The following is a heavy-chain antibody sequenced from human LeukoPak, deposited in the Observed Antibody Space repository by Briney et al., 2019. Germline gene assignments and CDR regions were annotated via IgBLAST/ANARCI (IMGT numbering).Heavy chain of an antibody. V-gene: IGHV4-39*01. Sequence: SSETLSLTCTVSGGSISISSYYWGWIRQPPGKGLEWIGSIYYSGSTYYNPSLKSRVTISVDTSKNQFSLKLSSVTAADTAVYYRARLRIVDTAMNYYYYYGMDVWGQGTTVTVSS. CDR2: IYYSGST. D-gene: IGHD5-18*01. CDR3: ARLRIVDTAMNYYYYYGMDV. J-gene: IGHJ6*02. CDR1: GGSISISSYY.